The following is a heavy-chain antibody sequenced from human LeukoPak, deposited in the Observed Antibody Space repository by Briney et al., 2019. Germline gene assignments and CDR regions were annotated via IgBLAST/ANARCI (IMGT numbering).Heavy chain of an antibody. Sequence: GGSLRLSCAASGFTFSSYGMHWVRQAPGKGLEWVANIKQDGSEKYYVDSVKGRFTISRDNAKNSLYLQMNSLRAEDTAVYYCAREERRGWYNDYWGQGTLVTVSS. D-gene: IGHD1-14*01. CDR2: IKQDGSEK. CDR3: AREERRGWYNDY. J-gene: IGHJ4*02. CDR1: GFTFSSYG. V-gene: IGHV3-7*01.